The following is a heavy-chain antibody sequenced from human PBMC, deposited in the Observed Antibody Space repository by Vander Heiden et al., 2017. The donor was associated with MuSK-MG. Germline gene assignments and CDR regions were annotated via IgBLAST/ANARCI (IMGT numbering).Heavy chain of an antibody. J-gene: IGHJ4*02. D-gene: IGHD3-22*01. CDR1: GGSFSGYY. CDR3: ARGTPPVGYYDSSGYSHY. V-gene: IGHV4-34*01. Sequence: QVQLQQWGAGLLKPSETLSLTCAVYGGSFSGYYWSWIRQPPGKWLEWIEEINHSGSTNYNTSLKRRVTISVDTSKNQFSLKLSSVTAAETAVYYCARGTPPVGYYDSSGYSHYWGQGTMVTVSS. CDR2: INHSGST.